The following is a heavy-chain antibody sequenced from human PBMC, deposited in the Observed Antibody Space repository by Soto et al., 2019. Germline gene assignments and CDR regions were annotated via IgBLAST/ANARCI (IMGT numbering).Heavy chain of an antibody. CDR3: AKDLHSNYGWEDY. J-gene: IGHJ4*02. CDR2: ISYDGSNI. D-gene: IGHD4-4*01. CDR1: GFTFSSFG. Sequence: QVQLVESGGGVVQPGRSLRLSCAASGFTFSSFGMHWVRQAPGKGLEWVAVISYDGSNIYYADSAKGRFTNSRDNSKNTLNLQMNSLRAEDTAVYYCAKDLHSNYGWEDYWGQGTLVTVSS. V-gene: IGHV3-30*18.